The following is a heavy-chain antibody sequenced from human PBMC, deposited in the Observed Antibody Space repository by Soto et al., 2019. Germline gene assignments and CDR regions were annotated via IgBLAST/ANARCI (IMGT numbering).Heavy chain of an antibody. CDR3: ARARFWSGYHIKASGWFDP. CDR2: MNPNSGNT. CDR1: GYTFTSYD. Sequence: ASVKVSCKASGYTFTSYDINWVRQATGQGLEWMGWMNPNSGNTGYAQKFQGRVTMTRNTSISTAYMELSSLRSEDTAVYYCARARFWSGYHIKASGWFDPWGQGTLVTVSS. V-gene: IGHV1-8*01. J-gene: IGHJ5*02. D-gene: IGHD3-3*01.